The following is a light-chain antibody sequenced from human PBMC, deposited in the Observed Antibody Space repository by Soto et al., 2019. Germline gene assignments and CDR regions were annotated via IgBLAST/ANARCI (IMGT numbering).Light chain of an antibody. CDR2: GAS. CDR3: QQYGDSLLT. Sequence: EIVMTQSPATLSVSPGERATLSCRASQSVSSNLAWYQQKPGQAPRLLIYGASTRATGVPARFSGSGSGTEFTLIISRLEPEDFAVYYCQQYGDSLLTFGQGTKVDIK. CDR1: QSVSSN. V-gene: IGKV3D-15*02. J-gene: IGKJ1*01.